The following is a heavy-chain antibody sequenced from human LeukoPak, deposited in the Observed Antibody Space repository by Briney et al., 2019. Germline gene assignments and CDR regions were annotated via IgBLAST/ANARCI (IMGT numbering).Heavy chain of an antibody. J-gene: IGHJ4*02. V-gene: IGHV3-30-3*01. D-gene: IGHD5-18*01. CDR3: ARDRDTAMGL. CDR2: ISYDGNDK. CDR1: GFTFSNYA. Sequence: GGSLRLSCAASGFTFSNYAMHWVRQAPGKGLEWVAIISYDGNDKYYTNSVKGRFTISRDKSKNTLYLQMNSLRAEDTAVYYCARDRDTAMGLWGQGTLVTVSS.